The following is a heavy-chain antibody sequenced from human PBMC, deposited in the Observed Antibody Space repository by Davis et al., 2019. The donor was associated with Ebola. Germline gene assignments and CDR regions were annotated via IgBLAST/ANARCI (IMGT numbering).Heavy chain of an antibody. D-gene: IGHD6-19*01. J-gene: IGHJ4*02. CDR1: GFSFSRYW. V-gene: IGHV3-7*01. CDR3: AALHSSGWYGLDY. Sequence: GESLKISCAASGFSFSRYWMNWVRQAPGKGLEWVANIKQDGSENYYVDSVKGRFTISRDNAKNSLYLQMNSLRAEDTAVYYCAALHSSGWYGLDYWGQGTLVTVSS. CDR2: IKQDGSEN.